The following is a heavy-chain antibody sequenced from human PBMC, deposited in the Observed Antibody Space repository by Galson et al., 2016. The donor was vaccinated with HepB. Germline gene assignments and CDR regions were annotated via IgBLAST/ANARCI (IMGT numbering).Heavy chain of an antibody. J-gene: IGHJ6*02. Sequence: SLRLSCAASGLPFSAYVMHWVRQSPGKGLEWVAVISHDGKNEHYADSVKGRFNTSRDNSMKTLYLQLNSLRPGDRAVYCCAKEGGGFRLRISKDFGMDVWGQGTTVIVSS. CDR1: GLPFSAYV. CDR2: ISHDGKNE. V-gene: IGHV3-30*18. CDR3: AKEGGGFRLRISKDFGMDV. D-gene: IGHD3-16*01.